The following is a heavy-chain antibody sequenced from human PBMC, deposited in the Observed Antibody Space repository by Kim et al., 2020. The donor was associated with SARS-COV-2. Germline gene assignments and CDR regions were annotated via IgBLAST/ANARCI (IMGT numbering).Heavy chain of an antibody. CDR1: GDSIRGGNYY. D-gene: IGHD3-16*01. CDR3: ARPAWGLGGGSRFDP. V-gene: IGHV4-39*01. Sequence: SETLSLTCTVSGDSIRGGNYYWGWIRQPPGKGLEWIGNVDYTGNTYYNPSLKSRLTLSVDTSRSQFSLKLSFVSAADTAVYYCARPAWGLGGGSRFDPWGQGTLVTVSS. J-gene: IGHJ5*02. CDR2: VDYTGNT.